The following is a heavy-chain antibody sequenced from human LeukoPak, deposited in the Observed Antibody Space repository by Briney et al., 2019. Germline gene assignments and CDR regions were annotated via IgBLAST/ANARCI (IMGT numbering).Heavy chain of an antibody. J-gene: IGHJ4*02. CDR3: ARQEVHGSSSLDY. CDR1: GGSFSGYY. D-gene: IGHD6-6*01. V-gene: IGHV4-39*01. CDR2: IYYSGTT. Sequence: SETLSLTCAVYGGSFSGYYWGWIRQPPGKGLEWIGSIYYSGTTYYNPSLKSRVTMSVDTSNNQFSLKLSSVIAADTAVYYCARQEVHGSSSLDYWGQGTLVTVSS.